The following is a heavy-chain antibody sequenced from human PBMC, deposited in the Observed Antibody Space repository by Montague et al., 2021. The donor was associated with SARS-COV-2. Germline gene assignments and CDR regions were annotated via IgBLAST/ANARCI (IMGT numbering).Heavy chain of an antibody. CDR1: GGSFSTYS. D-gene: IGHD3-10*01. CDR3: ASVRDGVVPSPILGVGPYYSYYDMDV. CDR2: INHCGST. Sequence: SETLSLTCTVHGGSFSTYSWYWIRHPPGKGLGWIGEINHCGSTKYSPSLKGRLTISAATSKTQFSLKLTSVAAADTAVSYCASVRDGVVPSPILGVGPYYSYYDMDVWGRGTTVTVSS. V-gene: IGHV4-34*01. J-gene: IGHJ6*03.